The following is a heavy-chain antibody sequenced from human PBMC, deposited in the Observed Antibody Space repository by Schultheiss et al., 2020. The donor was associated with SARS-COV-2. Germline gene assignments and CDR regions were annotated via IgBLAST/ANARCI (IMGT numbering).Heavy chain of an antibody. CDR3: AREDRSSSGNNWFDP. J-gene: IGHJ5*02. V-gene: IGHV4-4*08. CDR2: IHHSAGT. D-gene: IGHD6-13*01. Sequence: SETLSLTCTVSGASISSYYWSWIRQPPGKGLEWIGYIHHSAGTNYNPSLKRRVTISLDTSKNQFSLKLSSVTAADTAVYYCAREDRSSSGNNWFDPWGQGTLVTVSS. CDR1: GASISSYY.